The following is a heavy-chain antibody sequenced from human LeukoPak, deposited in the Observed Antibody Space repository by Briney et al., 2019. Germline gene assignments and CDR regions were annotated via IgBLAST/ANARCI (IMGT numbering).Heavy chain of an antibody. V-gene: IGHV3-49*04. CDR1: GFTFGDYA. J-gene: IGHJ4*02. Sequence: GGSLRLSCTASGFTFGDYAMSWVRQAPGKGLEWVGFIRSKAYGGTTEYAASVKGRFTISRDDSKSIAYLQMNSLKTEDTAVYYCTRGGVPNYYSYWGQGTLVTVSS. D-gene: IGHD3-10*01. CDR3: TRGGVPNYYSY. CDR2: IRSKAYGGTT.